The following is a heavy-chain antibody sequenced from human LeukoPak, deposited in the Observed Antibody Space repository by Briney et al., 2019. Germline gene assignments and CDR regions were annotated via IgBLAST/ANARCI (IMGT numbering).Heavy chain of an antibody. CDR2: IDTSGST. V-gene: IGHV4-4*07. CDR1: GGSISSFY. D-gene: IGHD3-16*01. CDR3: ARGLGGAYYYMDV. Sequence: SETLSLTCTVSGGSISSFYWSWVRQPAGKGLEWIGRIDTSGSTHYNPSLKSRVIMSLDTSNSQFSLKLSSVTVADTAVYYCARGLGGAYYYMDVWGRGTTVTVSS. J-gene: IGHJ6*03.